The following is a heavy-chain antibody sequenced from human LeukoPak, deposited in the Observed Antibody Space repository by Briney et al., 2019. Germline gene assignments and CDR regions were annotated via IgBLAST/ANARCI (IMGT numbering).Heavy chain of an antibody. CDR3: AREESDSLGYSYGYTGRYYYYYYMDV. CDR2: TYYRSKWYN. Sequence: SQTLSLTCAISGDSVSSNSAAWNWIRQSPSRGLEWLGRTYYRSKWYNDYAVSVKSRITINPDTSKNQFSLQLNSVTPEDTAVYYCAREESDSLGYSYGYTGRYYYYYYMDVWGKGTTVTVSS. D-gene: IGHD5-18*01. J-gene: IGHJ6*03. V-gene: IGHV6-1*01. CDR1: GDSVSSNSAA.